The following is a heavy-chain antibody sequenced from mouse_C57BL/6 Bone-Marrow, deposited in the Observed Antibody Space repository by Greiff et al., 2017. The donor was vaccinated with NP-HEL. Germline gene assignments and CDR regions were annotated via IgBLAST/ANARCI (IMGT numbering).Heavy chain of an antibody. Sequence: QVQLQQSGAELVRPGASVKLSCKASGYTFTDYYINWVKQRPGQGLEWIARIYPGSGNTYYNEKFKGKATLTAEKSSSTAYMQLSSLTSEDSAVYFCARGNYDGYYGYYAMDYWGHGTSVTVSS. D-gene: IGHD2-3*01. V-gene: IGHV1-76*01. CDR3: ARGNYDGYYGYYAMDY. CDR1: GYTFTDYY. CDR2: IYPGSGNT. J-gene: IGHJ4*01.